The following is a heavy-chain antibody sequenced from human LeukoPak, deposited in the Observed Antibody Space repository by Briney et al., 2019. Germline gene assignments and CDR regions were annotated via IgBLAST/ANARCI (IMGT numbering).Heavy chain of an antibody. Sequence: ASVKVSCKASGYTFTSYDINWVRQATGQGLEWMGWMNPNSGNTGYAQKFQGRVTMTRNTSISTAYMELSSLRSEDTAVYYCATHNFWSGYPPDYWGQGTLVTVSS. D-gene: IGHD3-3*01. CDR3: ATHNFWSGYPPDY. J-gene: IGHJ4*02. V-gene: IGHV1-8*01. CDR1: GYTFTSYD. CDR2: MNPNSGNT.